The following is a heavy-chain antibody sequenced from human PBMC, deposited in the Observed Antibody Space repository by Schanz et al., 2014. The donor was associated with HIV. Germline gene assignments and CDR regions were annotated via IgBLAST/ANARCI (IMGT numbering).Heavy chain of an antibody. CDR1: GFIFSSYT. CDR3: ARSSDYYYGMDV. J-gene: IGHJ6*02. Sequence: QLVESGGGLVGPGGSLRLSCAASGFIFSSYTMYWIRQSPGKGLEWVASISGNTNYIYYADSVKGRFTISRDNAKNSLYLQMNSLRAEDTAVYYCARSSDYYYGMDVWGQGTTVTVSS. V-gene: IGHV3-21*01. CDR2: ISGNTNYI.